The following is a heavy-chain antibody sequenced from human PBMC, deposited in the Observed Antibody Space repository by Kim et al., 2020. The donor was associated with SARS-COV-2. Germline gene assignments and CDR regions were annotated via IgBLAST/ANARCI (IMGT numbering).Heavy chain of an antibody. CDR3: AKEATIPGTGEY. Sequence: GGSLRLSCEVSGFAFYSYAMTWVRQAPGKGLEWVSVIGGSGNDRNYADSVKDRFTISRDNSKNTLFLQMENLRAADTAVYYCAKEATIPGTGEYWGQGTVVTVSS. V-gene: IGHV3-23*01. CDR2: IGGSGNDR. J-gene: IGHJ4*02. D-gene: IGHD3-16*01. CDR1: GFAFYSYA.